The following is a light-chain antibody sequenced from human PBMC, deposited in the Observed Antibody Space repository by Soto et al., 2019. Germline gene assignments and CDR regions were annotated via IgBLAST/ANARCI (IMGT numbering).Light chain of an antibody. J-gene: IGKJ5*01. CDR2: DAS. CDR3: QQYDNLPLI. CDR1: PDIRKY. V-gene: IGKV1-33*01. Sequence: IQMPQSPSSLSASVGDSFTITCQATPDIRKYLNWYQQQPRKAPKLLIYDASSLETGVPSRFSGSGSGTDFTLTISSLQPEDFATYYCQQYDNLPLIFGQGTRLEIK.